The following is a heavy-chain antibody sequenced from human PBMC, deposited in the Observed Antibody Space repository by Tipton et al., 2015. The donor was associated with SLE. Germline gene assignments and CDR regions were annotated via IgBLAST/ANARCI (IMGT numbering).Heavy chain of an antibody. CDR3: TTSSSPFDY. V-gene: IGHV3-73*01. CDR1: GHSFSGSA. CDR2: MRSKDDSYAT. J-gene: IGHJ4*02. D-gene: IGHD6-6*01. Sequence: QLVQSGGGVVQPGGSLRLSCAASGHSFSGSAIDWVRQASGKGLEWVGRMRSKDDSYATGYASSVEGRITISRDESKNTAYLQMRSLKTEDTALYYCTTSSSPFDYWGQGTLVTVSS.